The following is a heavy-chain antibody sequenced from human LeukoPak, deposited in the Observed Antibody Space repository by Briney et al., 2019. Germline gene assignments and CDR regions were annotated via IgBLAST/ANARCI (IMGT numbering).Heavy chain of an antibody. Sequence: GGSLRLSCAASGFTFSSHWMHWARQVPGKGLVWVSRIHRDGSTTNYADSVKGRFTISRDNAKNTLYLQMSSLRDEDTAIYYCARARPDGSSYFDYWGQGILVTVSS. CDR1: GFTFSSHW. J-gene: IGHJ4*02. V-gene: IGHV3-74*01. CDR3: ARARPDGSSYFDY. D-gene: IGHD6-6*01. CDR2: IHRDGSTT.